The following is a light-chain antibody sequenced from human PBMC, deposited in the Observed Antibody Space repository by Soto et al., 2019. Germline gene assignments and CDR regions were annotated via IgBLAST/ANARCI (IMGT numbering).Light chain of an antibody. CDR2: GTS. J-gene: IGKJ4*01. Sequence: EIVLTQSPATLSLSLLERATLSFRASQSISSSYLAWYQQKPGQAPRLLIYGTSSRATGIPDRFSGGGSGTDFTLTISSLEPEDFAVYYCQQFSSYPLTFGGGTKVDIK. CDR3: QQFSSYPLT. V-gene: IGKV3-20*01. CDR1: QSISSSY.